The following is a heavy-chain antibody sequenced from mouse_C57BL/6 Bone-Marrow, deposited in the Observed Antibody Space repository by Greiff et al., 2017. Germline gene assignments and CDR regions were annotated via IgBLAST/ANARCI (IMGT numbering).Heavy chain of an antibody. J-gene: IGHJ4*01. CDR2: IYIGNGYT. CDR3: ASYYYGSSYAMDY. D-gene: IGHD1-1*01. CDR1: GYTFTSYG. V-gene: IGHV1-58*01. Sequence: EVQRVESGAELVRPGSSVKMSCKTSGYTFTSYGINWVKQRPGQGLEWIGYIYIGNGYTEYNEKFKGKATLTSDTSSSTAYMQLSSLTSEDSAIYFCASYYYGSSYAMDYWGQGTSVTVSS.